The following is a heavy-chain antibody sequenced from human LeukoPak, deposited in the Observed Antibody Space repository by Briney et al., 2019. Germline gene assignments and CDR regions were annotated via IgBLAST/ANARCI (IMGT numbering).Heavy chain of an antibody. D-gene: IGHD1-1*01. CDR2: INNDGSST. CDR1: GFTFSSYW. Sequence: GGSLRLSCAASGFTFSSYWMYWVRQAPGKGLVWASRINNDGSSTSYADSVKGRFTISRDNAKNTLYLQMNSLRAEDTAVYYCATYINWVAGDVWGQGTTVTVSS. J-gene: IGHJ6*02. CDR3: ATYINWVAGDV. V-gene: IGHV3-74*01.